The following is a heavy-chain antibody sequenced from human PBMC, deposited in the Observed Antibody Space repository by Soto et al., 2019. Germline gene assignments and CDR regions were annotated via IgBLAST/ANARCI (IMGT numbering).Heavy chain of an antibody. D-gene: IGHD6-13*01. J-gene: IGHJ4*02. V-gene: IGHV3-74*01. Sequence: EVQLVESGGGLVQPGASLRLSCAASGFSFSTYWMHWVRQTPGKGLVWVSRINSDGSSTNYADSVKGRFTISRDNAKNTLYLQMSSLRAEDTAVYYCARDSGQQLALDYWGQGILVTVSS. CDR2: INSDGSST. CDR1: GFSFSTYW. CDR3: ARDSGQQLALDY.